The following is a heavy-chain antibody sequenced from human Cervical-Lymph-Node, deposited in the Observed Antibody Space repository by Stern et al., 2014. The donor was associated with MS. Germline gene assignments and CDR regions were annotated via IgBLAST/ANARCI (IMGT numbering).Heavy chain of an antibody. J-gene: IGHJ4*02. CDR3: VRQAPEQTLDY. Sequence: EVQLVESGAEVKKPGDSLKISCKASGYSFTSYWIGWVRQMPGKGLEWMGIIYPGDSDTRYSPSFQGQVTISADRSISTAYLQWSSLKASDTAMYYCVRQAPEQTLDYWGQGTLVTVSS. CDR1: GYSFTSYW. V-gene: IGHV5-51*01. CDR2: IYPGDSDT. D-gene: IGHD1/OR15-1a*01.